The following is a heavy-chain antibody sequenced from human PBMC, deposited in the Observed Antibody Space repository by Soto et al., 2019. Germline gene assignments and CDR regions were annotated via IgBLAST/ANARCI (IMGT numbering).Heavy chain of an antibody. Sequence: EVQLLESGGGLVQPGGSLRLSCAASGFTFSNYAMTWVRQAPGKGLECVSTINTSGGNTHYADSVKGRFSVSRDNSKNTLSLQINSLSAEYTAVYYCKNDWQLDSWGQGTLVTVSS. D-gene: IGHD6-13*01. CDR1: GFTFSNYA. J-gene: IGHJ5*01. V-gene: IGHV3-23*01. CDR3: KNDWQLDS. CDR2: INTSGGNT.